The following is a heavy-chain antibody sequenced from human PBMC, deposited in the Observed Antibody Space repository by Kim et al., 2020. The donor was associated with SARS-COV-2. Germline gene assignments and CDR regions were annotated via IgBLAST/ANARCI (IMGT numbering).Heavy chain of an antibody. J-gene: IGHJ6*02. CDR2: IYHSGST. CDR3: ARDRRWFGELLPGFNYYYGMDV. D-gene: IGHD3-10*01. Sequence: SETLSLTCAVSGGSISSSNWWSWVRQPPGKGLEWIGEIYHSGSTNYNPSLKSRVTISVDKSKNQFSLKLSSVTAADTAVYYCARDRRWFGELLPGFNYYYGMDVWGQGTTVTVSS. CDR1: GGSISSSNW. V-gene: IGHV4-4*02.